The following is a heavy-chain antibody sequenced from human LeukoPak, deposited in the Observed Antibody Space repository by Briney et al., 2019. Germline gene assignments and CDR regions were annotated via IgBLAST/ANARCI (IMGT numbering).Heavy chain of an antibody. V-gene: IGHV4-4*02. CDR1: GGSISSSNW. D-gene: IGHD5-18*01. J-gene: IGHJ6*03. Sequence: SETLSLTCAVSGGSISSSNWWSWVRPPPGKGLEWIGEIYHSGSTNYNPSLKSRVTISVDKSKNQFSLKLSSVTAEDTAVYYCARDGYSYGYERAYYYYYYMDVWGKGTTVTVSS. CDR3: ARDGYSYGYERAYYYYYYMDV. CDR2: IYHSGST.